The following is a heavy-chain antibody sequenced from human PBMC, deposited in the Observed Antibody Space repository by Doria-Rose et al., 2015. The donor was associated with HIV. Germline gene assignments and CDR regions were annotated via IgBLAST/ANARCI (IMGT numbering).Heavy chain of an antibody. J-gene: IGHJ6*02. CDR3: AKDRDDSTSRSYGLDI. Sequence: GLVQPGGSLRLSCAASGFTFSSYAMTWVRQAPGKGLEWVSTISSSGGSTYYADSVQGRFTISRDNFKTTLYLQMNSLGAEDTAVYYCAKDRDDSTSRSYGLDIWGQGTTVTVSS. V-gene: IGHV3-23*01. CDR1: GFTFSSYA. CDR2: ISSSGGST. D-gene: IGHD2-2*01.